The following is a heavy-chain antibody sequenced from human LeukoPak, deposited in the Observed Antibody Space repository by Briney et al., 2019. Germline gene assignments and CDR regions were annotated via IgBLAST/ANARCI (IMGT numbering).Heavy chain of an antibody. V-gene: IGHV3-30*18. CDR3: AKLGDDDYGDFPPSWFDP. CDR1: GFTFSSSD. D-gene: IGHD4-17*01. J-gene: IGHJ5*02. CDR2: ISSDGTKK. Sequence: GGSLRLSCAASGFTFSSSDFHWVRQAPGKGLEWVAVISSDGTKKYYAGSVKGRFTISRDNSKNEMYLQMNSLRAEDTAVYYCAKLGDDDYGDFPPSWFDPWGQGTLVTVSS.